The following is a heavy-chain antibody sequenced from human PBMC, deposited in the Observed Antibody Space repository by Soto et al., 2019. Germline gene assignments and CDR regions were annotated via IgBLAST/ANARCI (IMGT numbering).Heavy chain of an antibody. CDR1: GFTFSSYA. J-gene: IGHJ6*02. CDR2: ISGSGGST. Sequence: PGGSLRLSCAGSGFTFSSYAMNWVRQAPGKGLEWVSAISGSGGSTYYADSVKGRFTISRDNSKNTLYLQMNSLRAEDTAVYYCAKDYYDSSGLMDVWGQGTTVTVSS. D-gene: IGHD3-22*01. V-gene: IGHV3-23*01. CDR3: AKDYYDSSGLMDV.